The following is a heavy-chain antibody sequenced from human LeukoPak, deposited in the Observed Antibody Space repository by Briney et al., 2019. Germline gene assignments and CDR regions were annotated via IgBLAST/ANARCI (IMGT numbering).Heavy chain of an antibody. Sequence: GSLRLSCAASGFTFSSYSMNWVRQAPGKGLEWVSYIGDSSSTIYYADSVKGRFTISRDNAKNSLYLQMNSLRAEDTAVYYCARELPGIAVAGTAYFQHWGQGTLVTVSS. V-gene: IGHV3-48*04. D-gene: IGHD6-19*01. CDR3: ARELPGIAVAGTAYFQH. CDR1: GFTFSSYS. J-gene: IGHJ1*01. CDR2: IGDSSSTI.